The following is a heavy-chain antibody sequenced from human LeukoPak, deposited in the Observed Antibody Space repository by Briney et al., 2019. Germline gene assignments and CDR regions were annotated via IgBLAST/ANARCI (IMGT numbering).Heavy chain of an antibody. CDR2: IFYSGST. Sequence: PSETLSLTCTVSGDSISSSSYYWGWIRQPPGKGLEWIGSIFYSGSTYYNPSLMSRVTISVDTSKNQFSLKLSSVTAADTAVYYCARRATVISHYFDYWGQGTLVTVSS. CDR1: GDSISSSSYY. CDR3: ARRATVISHYFDY. V-gene: IGHV4-39*01. D-gene: IGHD4-17*01. J-gene: IGHJ4*02.